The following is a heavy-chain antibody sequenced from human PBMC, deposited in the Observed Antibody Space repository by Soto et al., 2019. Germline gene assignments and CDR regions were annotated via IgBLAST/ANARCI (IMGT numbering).Heavy chain of an antibody. Sequence: EVHLIESGGGLVKPGGSLRLSCAASGFTFSNAWMSWVRQAPGKGLEWVGRIKSKTDGGTTDYAAPVKGRFTISRDHSKNTLYLQMTSLKTEDTAVYYCTTGITMVRGILPYWGQGTLVTVSS. J-gene: IGHJ4*02. V-gene: IGHV3-15*01. CDR3: TTGITMVRGILPY. CDR2: IKSKTDGGTT. CDR1: GFTFSNAW. D-gene: IGHD3-10*01.